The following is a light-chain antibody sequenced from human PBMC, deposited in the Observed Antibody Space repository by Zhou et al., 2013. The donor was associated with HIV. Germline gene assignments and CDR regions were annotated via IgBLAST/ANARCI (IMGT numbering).Light chain of an antibody. CDR1: QSVSSN. Sequence: EIVMTQSPATLSVSPGERGTLSCRASQSVSSNLAWYQQKPGQAPRLLIYGASTRATGIPARFSGSGSGTEFTLTISSMQSEDFAVYYCQQYNNWPPRTFGQGTKVKSN. J-gene: IGKJ1*01. CDR2: GAS. V-gene: IGKV3-15*01. CDR3: QQYNNWPPRT.